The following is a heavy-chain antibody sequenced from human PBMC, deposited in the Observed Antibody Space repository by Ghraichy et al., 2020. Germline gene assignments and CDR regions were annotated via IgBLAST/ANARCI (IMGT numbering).Heavy chain of an antibody. V-gene: IGHV3-9*01. D-gene: IGHD6-19*01. Sequence: GGSLRLSCAASGFTFDDYAMHWVRQAPGKGLGWVSGISWNSGSIGYADSVKGRFTISRDNAKNSLYLQMNSLRAEDTALYYCAKARSQRVAAPYDYWGQGTLVTVSS. CDR1: GFTFDDYA. CDR2: ISWNSGSI. CDR3: AKARSQRVAAPYDY. J-gene: IGHJ4*02.